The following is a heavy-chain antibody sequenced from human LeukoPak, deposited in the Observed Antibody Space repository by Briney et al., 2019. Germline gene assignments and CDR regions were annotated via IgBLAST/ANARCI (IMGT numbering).Heavy chain of an antibody. CDR3: ARDLDWILFDY. CDR2: IRPDGTTT. Sequence: GGSLRLSCAASGFTFSTYWMHWVRQAPGKGLVWVARIRPDGTTTAYADSVKGRFTISRDNAKNTLFLQMNSLSAEDTAVYYCARDLDWILFDYWGQGTLVTVSS. CDR1: GFTFSTYW. D-gene: IGHD3-9*01. V-gene: IGHV3-74*03. J-gene: IGHJ4*02.